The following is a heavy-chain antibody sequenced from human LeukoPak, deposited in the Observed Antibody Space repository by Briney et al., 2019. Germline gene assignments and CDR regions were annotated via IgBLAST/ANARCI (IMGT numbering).Heavy chain of an antibody. Sequence: SETLSLTCTVSGDSISGYYWSWIRQPPGKGLECIRHIYYSGSTAYNPSLKSRVTISVDTSRNQFSLRLSSVTAADTAVYYCARVTLVADANYYGMDVWGKGTTVTVSS. CDR2: IYYSGST. CDR1: GDSISGYY. D-gene: IGHD2-15*01. CDR3: ARVTLVADANYYGMDV. V-gene: IGHV4-59*13. J-gene: IGHJ6*04.